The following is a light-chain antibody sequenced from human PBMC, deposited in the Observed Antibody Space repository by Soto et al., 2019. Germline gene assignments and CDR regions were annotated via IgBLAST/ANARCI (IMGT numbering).Light chain of an antibody. CDR2: AAS. Sequence: DIQLTQSPSLLSESVGARVTITCRASQGISSYLAWYQQKPGKAPKLLIYAASTLQSGVPSRFSGSGSGTDFTLTISSLQPEDFATYYCQKFNSYPLTFGQGTRLEIK. CDR3: QKFNSYPLT. J-gene: IGKJ5*01. V-gene: IGKV1-9*01. CDR1: QGISSY.